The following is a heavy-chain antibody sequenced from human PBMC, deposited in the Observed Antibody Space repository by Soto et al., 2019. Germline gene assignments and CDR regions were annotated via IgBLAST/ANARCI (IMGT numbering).Heavy chain of an antibody. D-gene: IGHD3-22*01. V-gene: IGHV1-69*13. CDR2: IIPIFGTA. Sequence: SSVKVSFKASGGTFISYSISWVRQAPGQGLEWMGGIIPIFGTANYAQKFQGRVTITADESTSTAYMELSSLRSEDTAVYYCARNPDLAMSSSYFPDWGQGTLVTVSS. CDR1: GGTFISYS. CDR3: ARNPDLAMSSSYFPD. J-gene: IGHJ4*02.